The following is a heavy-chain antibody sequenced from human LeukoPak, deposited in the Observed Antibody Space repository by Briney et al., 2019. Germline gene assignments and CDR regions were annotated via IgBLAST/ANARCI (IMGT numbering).Heavy chain of an antibody. Sequence: PGGSLRLSCSASGFIFSTSWMSWVRQAPGKGLEWVANIKQDGSEKYYVDSVKGRFTISRDNAKNSLYLQMNSLRAEDTAVYYCASYYYQLSFEGFDYWGQGTLVTVSS. J-gene: IGHJ4*02. D-gene: IGHD3-22*01. CDR1: GFIFSTSW. CDR2: IKQDGSEK. V-gene: IGHV3-7*05. CDR3: ASYYYQLSFEGFDY.